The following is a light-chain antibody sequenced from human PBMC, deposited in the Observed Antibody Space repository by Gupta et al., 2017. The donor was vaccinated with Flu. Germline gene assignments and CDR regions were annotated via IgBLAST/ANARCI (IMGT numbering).Light chain of an antibody. CDR2: AAS. CDR3: QQCDSTPRT. V-gene: IGKV1-39*01. Sequence: PASLSASGGDRVTITCRASKSISSYLNWYQQKPGKAPKLLIYAASSLQSGVPSRFSGSGSGTDFTLTISSLQPEDFAAYYCQQCDSTPRTFGQGTKLEIK. CDR1: KSISSY. J-gene: IGKJ2*02.